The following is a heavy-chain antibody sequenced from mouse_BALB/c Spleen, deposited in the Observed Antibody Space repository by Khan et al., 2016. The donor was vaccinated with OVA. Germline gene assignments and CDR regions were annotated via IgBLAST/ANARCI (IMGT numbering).Heavy chain of an antibody. Sequence: QVQLKESGAELVTPGASVRLSCKASGYSFTSYYLYWVKQRPGPGLEWIGDINPNNGGTNFNEKFKSKATLTVDKSSSTAYIQLNSLTSVDSAVYYCSRSGYGSFAYWGQGTLVTVSA. J-gene: IGHJ3*01. V-gene: IGHV1-53*01. CDR2: INPNNGGT. CDR1: GYSFTSYY. D-gene: IGHD2-2*01. CDR3: SRSGYGSFAY.